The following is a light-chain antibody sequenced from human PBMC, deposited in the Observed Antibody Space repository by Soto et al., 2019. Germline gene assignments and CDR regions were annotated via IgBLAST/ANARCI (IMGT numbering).Light chain of an antibody. V-gene: IGKV3-20*01. CDR2: GAS. Sequence: EIVLTQSPGTLSLSPGERATLSCRASQSVSSSYLAWYQQKPGQAPRLLIYGASSRATGSPDRFSGSGSGTDFTLTISRLEPEDFAVYYCQQYSSSPPITFGQGTRLEIK. CDR3: QQYSSSPPIT. CDR1: QSVSSSY. J-gene: IGKJ5*01.